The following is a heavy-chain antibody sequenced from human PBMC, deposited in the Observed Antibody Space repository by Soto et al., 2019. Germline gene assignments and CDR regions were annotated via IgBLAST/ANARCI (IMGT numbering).Heavy chain of an antibody. CDR1: GGSFSGYY. CDR3: ARGVAAADYYYGMDV. J-gene: IGHJ6*02. Sequence: LTCAVYGGSFSGYYWSWIRQPPGKGLEWIGEINHSGSTNYNPSLKSRVTISVDTSKNQFSLKLSSVTAADTAVYYCARGVAAADYYYGMDVWGQGTTVTVSS. V-gene: IGHV4-34*01. CDR2: INHSGST. D-gene: IGHD6-13*01.